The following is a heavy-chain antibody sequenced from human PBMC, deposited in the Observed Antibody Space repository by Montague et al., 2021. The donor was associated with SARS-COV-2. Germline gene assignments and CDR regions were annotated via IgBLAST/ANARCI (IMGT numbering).Heavy chain of an antibody. D-gene: IGHD6-13*01. J-gene: IGHJ5*02. CDR1: GFSLSTSGMC. CDR2: XDWDDDK. Sequence: PALVKPTQTLTLTCTFSGFSLSTSGMCVSWIRQPPGKALEWLARXDWDDDKYYSTSLKTRLTISKDTSKNQVVLTTTNMDPVDTATYYCARILVAAAGSPFDPWGQGTLVTVSS. CDR3: ARILVAAAGSPFDP. V-gene: IGHV2-70*11.